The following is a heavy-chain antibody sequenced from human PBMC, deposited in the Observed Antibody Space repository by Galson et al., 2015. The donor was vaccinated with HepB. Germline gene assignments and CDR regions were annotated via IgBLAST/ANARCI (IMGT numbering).Heavy chain of an antibody. CDR1: GFTFSDYY. V-gene: IGHV3-11*01. CDR3: ARAACGGDCYGDYMDV. Sequence: SLRLSCAAAGFTFSDYYMSWIRQAPGKGLEWVSYISSSGGSRYADSVKGRFTISRDNARNSLYLHMSSLKAADTAVYYCARAACGGDCYGDYMDVWGNGTSVTVSS. D-gene: IGHD2-21*01. CDR2: ISSSGGSR. J-gene: IGHJ6*03.